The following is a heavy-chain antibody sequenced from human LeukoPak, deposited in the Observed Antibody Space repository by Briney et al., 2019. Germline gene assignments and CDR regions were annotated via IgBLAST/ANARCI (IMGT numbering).Heavy chain of an antibody. CDR3: ARGYSYGYIRY. V-gene: IGHV3-66*01. D-gene: IGHD5-18*01. J-gene: IGHJ4*02. Sequence: GSLRLSCAASGFTVSSNYMNWVRQAPGKGLEWVSAIYDGGSTDYADSVKGRFTISRDNSKNMLYLQMNSLRAEDTAVYYRARGYSYGYIRYWGQGTLVTVST. CDR1: GFTVSSNY. CDR2: IYDGGST.